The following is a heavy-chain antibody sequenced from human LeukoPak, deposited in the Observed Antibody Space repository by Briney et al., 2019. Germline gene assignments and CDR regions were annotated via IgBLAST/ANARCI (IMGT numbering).Heavy chain of an antibody. Sequence: SETLSLTCAVYGGSFSGYYWSWIRQPPGKGLEWIGEINHSGSTNYNPSPNSRVTISVDTSKNQFSLRLSSVTAADTAIYYCARAVSGRFDYWGQGTLVTVSS. V-gene: IGHV4-34*01. D-gene: IGHD6-19*01. J-gene: IGHJ4*02. CDR1: GGSFSGYY. CDR3: ARAVSGRFDY. CDR2: INHSGST.